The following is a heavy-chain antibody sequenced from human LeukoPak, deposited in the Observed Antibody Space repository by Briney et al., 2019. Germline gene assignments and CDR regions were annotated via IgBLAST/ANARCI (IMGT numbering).Heavy chain of an antibody. V-gene: IGHV4-4*07. CDR3: ARGPFYCSSTSCYKQSSRFDP. J-gene: IGHJ5*02. D-gene: IGHD2-2*02. Sequence: SETLSLTCTVSGGSISSYYWSWIRQPAGKGLEWIGRIYTSGSTNYNPSLKSRVTMSVDTSKNQFSLKLSSVTAADTAVYYCARGPFYCSSTSCYKQSSRFDPWGQGTLVTVSS. CDR1: GGSISSYY. CDR2: IYTSGST.